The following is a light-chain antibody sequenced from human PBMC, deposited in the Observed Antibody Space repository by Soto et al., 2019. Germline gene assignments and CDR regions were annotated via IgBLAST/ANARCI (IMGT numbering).Light chain of an antibody. CDR2: AAS. J-gene: IGKJ4*01. CDR1: QGISSH. V-gene: IGKV1-9*01. CDR3: QHLNSYPRALS. Sequence: DIQLTHSPAFLSASLADRVTISCRASQGISSHLAWYQQTPGKAPELLIYAASTLQSGVPSRFSGSGSGTECTLTISSLQPEDFATYFCQHLNSYPRALSFGGGTQVEIK.